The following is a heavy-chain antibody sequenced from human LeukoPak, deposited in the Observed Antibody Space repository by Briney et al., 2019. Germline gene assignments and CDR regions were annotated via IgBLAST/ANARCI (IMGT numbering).Heavy chain of an antibody. CDR1: GFTFDDYG. D-gene: IGHD6-13*01. CDR2: VNWNGGSA. CDR3: ARDKSAGADTGSSFYY. V-gene: IGHV3-20*04. J-gene: IGHJ4*02. Sequence: GGSLRLSCAASGFTFDDYGMSWVRQAPGEGLEWVSGVNWNGGSAGYADSVKGRFTFSRDNAKNSLYLQMDSLRAEDTAVYYCARDKSAGADTGSSFYYWGQGALVTVSS.